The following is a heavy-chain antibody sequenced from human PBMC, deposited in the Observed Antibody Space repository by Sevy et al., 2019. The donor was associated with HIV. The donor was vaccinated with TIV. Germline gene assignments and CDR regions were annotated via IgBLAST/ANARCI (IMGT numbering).Heavy chain of an antibody. J-gene: IGHJ3*02. Sequence: SVKVSCKASGDTFSTYGLSWVRQAPGQGLEWMGGIIPIFGTPNYAQKFQGRVTITADESASTDYMELSSLRSEDTALYYCAREGGVATTGDHDAFDIWGHGTLVTVSS. CDR1: GDTFSTYG. CDR3: AREGGVATTGDHDAFDI. V-gene: IGHV1-69*13. CDR2: IIPIFGTP. D-gene: IGHD7-27*01.